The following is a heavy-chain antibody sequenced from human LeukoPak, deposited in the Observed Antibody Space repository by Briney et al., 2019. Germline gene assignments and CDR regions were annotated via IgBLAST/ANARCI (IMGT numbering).Heavy chain of an antibody. Sequence: PSETLTLTCTVSGGSITSSSYYWGWIRQPPGKGLEWIGEIYHSGSTNYNPSLKSRVTISVDKSKNQFSLKLSSVTAADTAVYYCARDLLPIDYWGQGTLVTVSS. J-gene: IGHJ4*02. V-gene: IGHV4-39*07. CDR1: GGSITSSSYY. D-gene: IGHD3-22*01. CDR2: IYHSGST. CDR3: ARDLLPIDY.